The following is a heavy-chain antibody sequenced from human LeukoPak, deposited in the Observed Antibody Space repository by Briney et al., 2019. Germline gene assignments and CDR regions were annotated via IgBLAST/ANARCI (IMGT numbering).Heavy chain of an antibody. D-gene: IGHD3-9*01. CDR1: GYTFTGCY. CDR2: INPNSGGT. Sequence: AASVKVSCKASGYTFTGCYIHWVRQAPGQGLEWMGWINPNSGGTNYAQKFQSRVTMTRDTSISSAYMELSRLRSDDTAVYYCARDLYEGHDIFTGRLTGDYWGQGTLVTVSS. J-gene: IGHJ4*02. V-gene: IGHV1-2*02. CDR3: ARDLYEGHDIFTGRLTGDY.